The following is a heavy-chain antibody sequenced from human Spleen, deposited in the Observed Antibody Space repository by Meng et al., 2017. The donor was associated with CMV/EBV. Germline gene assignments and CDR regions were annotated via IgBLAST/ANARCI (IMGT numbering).Heavy chain of an antibody. Sequence: GESLKISCAASGFIFGPYTMNWVRQAPGKGLEWVASIGSSSTYVSYADSVKGRFTISRDNARNSVSLQMNSLTAADTAVYYCARGGHSSSWYFGYWGQGTLVTVPQ. CDR1: GFIFGPYT. D-gene: IGHD6-13*01. J-gene: IGHJ4*02. CDR2: IGSSSTYV. V-gene: IGHV3-21*01. CDR3: ARGGHSSSWYFGY.